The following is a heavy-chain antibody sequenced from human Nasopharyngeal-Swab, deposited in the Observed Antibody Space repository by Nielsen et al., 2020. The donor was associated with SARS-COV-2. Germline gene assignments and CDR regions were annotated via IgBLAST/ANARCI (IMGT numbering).Heavy chain of an antibody. D-gene: IGHD6-13*01. CDR1: GFTFSSYW. Sequence: GESLKISCAASGFTFSSYWMHWVRQAPGKGLVWVSHINSDGSSTSYADSVKGRFTISRDNAKNTLYLQMNSLRAEDTAVYYCARVAAAGTLYYYYYMDVWGKGTTVTVSS. V-gene: IGHV3-74*01. J-gene: IGHJ6*03. CDR2: INSDGSST. CDR3: ARVAAAGTLYYYYYMDV.